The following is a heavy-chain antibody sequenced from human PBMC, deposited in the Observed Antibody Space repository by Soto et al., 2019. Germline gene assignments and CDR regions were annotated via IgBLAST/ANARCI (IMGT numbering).Heavy chain of an antibody. CDR3: AREYHSSGWYHYYYGMDV. V-gene: IGHV6-1*01. J-gene: IGHJ6*02. D-gene: IGHD6-19*01. CDR2: TYYRSKWYN. Sequence: SQTLSLTCAISGDSVSSNSAAWNWIRQSPSRGLEWLGRTYYRSKWYNDYAVSVKSRITINPDTSKNQFSLQLNSVTPGDTAVYYCAREYHSSGWYHYYYGMDVWGQGTTVTVS. CDR1: GDSVSSNSAA.